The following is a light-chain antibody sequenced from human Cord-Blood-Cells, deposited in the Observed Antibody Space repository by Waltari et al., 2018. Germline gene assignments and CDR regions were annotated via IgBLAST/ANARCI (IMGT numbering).Light chain of an antibody. Sequence: EIVLTQSPGTLSLSPGERATLSCRASQSVISSYLAWYQQKPGQAPRILIYGASSSATGIPDRFSGSGAGTDFTLTISGLEPEDFAVYYCQQYGSAPLTFGGGTKVEIK. J-gene: IGKJ4*01. CDR1: QSVISSY. V-gene: IGKV3-20*01. CDR3: QQYGSAPLT. CDR2: GAS.